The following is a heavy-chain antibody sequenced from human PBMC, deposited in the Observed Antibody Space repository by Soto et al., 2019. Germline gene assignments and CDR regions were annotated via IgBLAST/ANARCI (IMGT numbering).Heavy chain of an antibody. Sequence: ASVKVSCKASGYTFTTHGISWVRQAPGQGLEWMGWISPYNGKTTYAQKVQGRVTMTTDTSTSTAYMELRGLRSDDTAVYCCARVDDYVWGSFRPWGQGTQVTVSS. CDR2: ISPYNGKT. CDR3: ARVDDYVWGSFRP. V-gene: IGHV1-18*04. D-gene: IGHD3-16*02. J-gene: IGHJ4*02. CDR1: GYTFTTHG.